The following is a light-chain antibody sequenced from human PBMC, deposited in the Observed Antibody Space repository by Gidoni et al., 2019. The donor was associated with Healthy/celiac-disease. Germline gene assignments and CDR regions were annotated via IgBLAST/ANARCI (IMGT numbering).Light chain of an antibody. CDR1: QSVSSY. Sequence: ERVLTQSPATLSLSPGERATLSCSASQSVSSYLAWYQQKPGLAPRLLIYDAPNRATGIPARFSGSGSGTDFTLTISSLEPEDFAVYYCQQRSNWPPTFGQGTRLEIK. CDR3: QQRSNWPPT. J-gene: IGKJ5*01. V-gene: IGKV3-11*01. CDR2: DAP.